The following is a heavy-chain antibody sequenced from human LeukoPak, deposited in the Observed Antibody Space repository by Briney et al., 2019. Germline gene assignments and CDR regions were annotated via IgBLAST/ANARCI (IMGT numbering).Heavy chain of an antibody. V-gene: IGHV1-2*02. Sequence: ASVKVSCKASGYTFTGYYMHWVRQAPGQGLEWMGWINPNSGGTNYAQKFQGRVTMTRDTSISTAYMELSRLRSDDTAVYYCARESEWELLDYFDYWGQGTLVTVSS. CDR1: GYTFTGYY. CDR3: ARESEWELLDYFDY. CDR2: INPNSGGT. D-gene: IGHD1-26*01. J-gene: IGHJ4*02.